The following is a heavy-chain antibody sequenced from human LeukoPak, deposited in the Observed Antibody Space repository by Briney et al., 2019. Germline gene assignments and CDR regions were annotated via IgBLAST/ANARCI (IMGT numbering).Heavy chain of an antibody. Sequence: ASVKVPCKASGYTFTSYDINWVRQATGQGLEWMGWMNPNGGNTGYAQKFQGRVTMTRNTSISTAYMELSSLRSEDTAVYYCARRSLKKTTFDYWGQGTLVTVSS. CDR3: ARRSLKKTTFDY. CDR2: MNPNGGNT. D-gene: IGHD1-1*01. J-gene: IGHJ4*02. CDR1: GYTFTSYD. V-gene: IGHV1-8*01.